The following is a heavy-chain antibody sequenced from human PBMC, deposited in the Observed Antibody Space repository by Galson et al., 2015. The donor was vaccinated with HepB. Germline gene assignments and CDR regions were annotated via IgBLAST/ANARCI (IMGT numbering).Heavy chain of an antibody. V-gene: IGHV3-15*07. J-gene: IGHJ6*02. CDR1: GFTFSNAW. CDR2: IKSKTDGGTT. D-gene: IGHD3-10*01. CDR3: TTDPGFGDGYYYGMDV. Sequence: SLRLSCAASGFTFSNAWMNWVRQAPGKGLEWVGRIKSKTDGGTTDYAAPVKGRFTIPRDDSKNTLYLQMNSLKTEDTAVYYCTTDPGFGDGYYYGMDVWGQGTTVTVSS.